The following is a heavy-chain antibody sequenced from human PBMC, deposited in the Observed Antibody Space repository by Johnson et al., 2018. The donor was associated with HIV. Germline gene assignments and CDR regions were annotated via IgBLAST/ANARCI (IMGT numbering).Heavy chain of an antibody. D-gene: IGHD1-26*01. CDR3: AIIPTGGAGKGADAFDI. Sequence: VQLVESGGGVVQPGRSLRLSCAASGFTFSSYAMHWVRQAPGKGLEWVAVISYDGSNKYYADSVKGRFTISRDNSKTTLYLQMNRLRAGDTAVSYCAIIPTGGAGKGADAFDIWGQGTMVTVSS. CDR1: GFTFSSYA. CDR2: ISYDGSNK. J-gene: IGHJ3*02. V-gene: IGHV3-30-3*01.